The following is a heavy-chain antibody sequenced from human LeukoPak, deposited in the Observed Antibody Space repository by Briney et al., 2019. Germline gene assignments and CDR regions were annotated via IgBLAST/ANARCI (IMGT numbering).Heavy chain of an antibody. D-gene: IGHD2-8*01. Sequence: WETLSLTCTVSGGSISNYYWNWIRQPPGKGLEWVGHISYSGGTKYNPSLQSRVTISIDTSKNQFSLNLSSVTAADTAVYYCARRVIMSAAGVPDTWLDPWGQGILVTVSS. CDR3: ARRVIMSAAGVPDTWLDP. CDR2: ISYSGGT. CDR1: GGSISNYY. J-gene: IGHJ5*02. V-gene: IGHV4-59*08.